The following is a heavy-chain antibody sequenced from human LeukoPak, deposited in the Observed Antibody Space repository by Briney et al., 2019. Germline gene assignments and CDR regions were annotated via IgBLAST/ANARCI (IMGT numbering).Heavy chain of an antibody. Sequence: GGSLRLSCAASGFTFSSYWMHWVRQAPGKGLVWVSRINSDGSSTSYADSVKGRFTISRDNAKNTLYLQMNSLRAEDTAVYYCGSNIAAAGTVDYWGQGTLVTVSS. D-gene: IGHD6-13*01. J-gene: IGHJ4*02. V-gene: IGHV3-74*01. CDR1: GFTFSSYW. CDR3: GSNIAAAGTVDY. CDR2: INSDGSST.